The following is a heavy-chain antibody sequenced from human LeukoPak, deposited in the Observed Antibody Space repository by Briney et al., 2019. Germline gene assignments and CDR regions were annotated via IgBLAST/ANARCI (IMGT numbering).Heavy chain of an antibody. D-gene: IGHD6-25*01. V-gene: IGHV3-53*05. CDR2: IYSGGST. CDR1: GFTVSSNY. Sequence: GGSLRLSCAASGFTVSSNYMSWVRQAPGKGLEWVSVIYSGGSTYYADSVKGRFTISRDNSRNTLYLQMDRLRPEDTAVYYCAKDVLEAEYYFDYWGQGTLVTVSS. J-gene: IGHJ4*02. CDR3: AKDVLEAEYYFDY.